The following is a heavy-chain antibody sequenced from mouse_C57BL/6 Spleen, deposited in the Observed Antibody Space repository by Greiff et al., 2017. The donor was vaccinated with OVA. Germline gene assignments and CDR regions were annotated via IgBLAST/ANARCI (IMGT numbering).Heavy chain of an antibody. J-gene: IGHJ2*01. CDR2: IYPGDGDT. Sequence: QVQLQQSGPELVKPGASVKISCKASGYAFSSSWMNWVKQRPGKGLEWIGRIYPGDGDTNYNGKFKGKATLTADKSSSTTYMQLSSLTSEDSAVYICARWHGYYPYYFDYGGKGATLSASS. V-gene: IGHV1-82*01. CDR3: ARWHGYYPYYFDY. D-gene: IGHD2-3*01. CDR1: GYAFSSSW.